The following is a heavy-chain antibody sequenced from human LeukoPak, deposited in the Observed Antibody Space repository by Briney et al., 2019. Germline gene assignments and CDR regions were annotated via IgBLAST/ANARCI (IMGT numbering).Heavy chain of an antibody. CDR1: GGSISSYY. CDR2: IYYSGST. D-gene: IGHD6-19*01. V-gene: IGHV4-59*01. CDR3: AITIAVARDGDWYFDL. J-gene: IGHJ2*01. Sequence: WETLSLTCTVSGGSISSYYWSWIRQPPGKGLEWIGYIYYSGSTNYNPSLKSRVTISVDTSKNQFSLKLSSVTAADTAVYYCAITIAVARDGDWYFDLWGRGTLVTVSS.